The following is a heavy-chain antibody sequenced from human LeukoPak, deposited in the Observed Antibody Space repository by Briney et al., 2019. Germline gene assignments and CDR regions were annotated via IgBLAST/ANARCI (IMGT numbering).Heavy chain of an antibody. CDR2: INPNSGGT. CDR3: ARGVVATTGIYYYYYMDV. Sequence: ASVKVSCKASGYTFTGYYMHWVRQAPGQGLEWMGWINPNSGGTNYAQKFQGRVTMTRDTSISTAYMELSSLSSEDTAVYYCARGVVATTGIYYYYYMDVWGKGTTVTISS. CDR1: GYTFTGYY. J-gene: IGHJ6*03. D-gene: IGHD5-12*01. V-gene: IGHV1-2*02.